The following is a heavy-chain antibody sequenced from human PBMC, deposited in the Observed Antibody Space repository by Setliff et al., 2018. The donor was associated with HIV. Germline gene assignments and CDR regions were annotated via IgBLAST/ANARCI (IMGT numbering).Heavy chain of an antibody. CDR3: ARGLQRKNGLHSYYYYMDI. J-gene: IGHJ6*03. D-gene: IGHD6-25*01. V-gene: IGHV3-20*04. CDR2: VNWHGSST. Sequence: GGSLRLSCSASGFIFDDYGMSWVRQAPGKGLEWVSGVNWHGSSTGYADSVKGRFTISRDNARNSLYLQMNNLRAEDTALYYCARGLQRKNGLHSYYYYMDIWGKGTTVTVSS. CDR1: GFIFDDYG.